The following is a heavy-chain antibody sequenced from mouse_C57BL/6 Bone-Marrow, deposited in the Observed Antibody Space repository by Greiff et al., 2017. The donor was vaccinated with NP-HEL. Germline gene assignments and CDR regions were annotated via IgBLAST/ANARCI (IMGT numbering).Heavy chain of an antibody. Sequence: VQLQQSGAELARPGASVKLSCKASGYTFTSYGISWVKQRTGQGLEWIGEIYPRSGNTYYNEKFKGKATLTADKSSSTAYMELRSLTSEDSAVYFCAILPFITTLWDYWGQGTSVTVSS. CDR3: AILPFITTLWDY. D-gene: IGHD1-1*01. V-gene: IGHV1-81*01. CDR2: IYPRSGNT. J-gene: IGHJ4*01. CDR1: GYTFTSYG.